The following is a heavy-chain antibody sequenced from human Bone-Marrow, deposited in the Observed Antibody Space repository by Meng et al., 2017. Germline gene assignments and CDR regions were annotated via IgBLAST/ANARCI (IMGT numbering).Heavy chain of an antibody. CDR1: GFTVSSNY. J-gene: IGHJ4*02. D-gene: IGHD1-26*01. CDR3: AKGIVGATSFDN. V-gene: IGHV3-23*01. Sequence: GESLKISCAASGFTVSSNYMSWVRQAPGKGLEWVSAISGSGGSTYYADSVKGRFTISRDNSKNTLYLQMNSLRAEDTAVYYCAKGIVGATSFDNWGQGTLVTVSS. CDR2: ISGSGGST.